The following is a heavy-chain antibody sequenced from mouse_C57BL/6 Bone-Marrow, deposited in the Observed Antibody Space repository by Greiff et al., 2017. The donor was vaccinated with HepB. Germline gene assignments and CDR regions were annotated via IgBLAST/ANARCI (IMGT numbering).Heavy chain of an antibody. CDR2: IYPRDGST. J-gene: IGHJ2*01. CDR1: GYTFTSYD. V-gene: IGHV1-85*01. Sequence: QVHVKQSGPELVKPGASVKLSCKASGYTFTSYDINWVKQRPGQGLEWIGWIYPRDGSTKYNEKFKGKATVTVDTSSSTAYMELHSLTSEASAVYFCARSATRDYWGQGTTLTVSS. D-gene: IGHD1-2*01. CDR3: ARSATRDY.